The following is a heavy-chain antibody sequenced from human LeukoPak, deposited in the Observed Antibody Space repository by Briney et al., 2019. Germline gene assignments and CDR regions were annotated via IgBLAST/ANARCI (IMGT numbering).Heavy chain of an antibody. D-gene: IGHD3-16*02. CDR3: AKDDGSYPHLDFDY. CDR1: GFTFSTYW. V-gene: IGHV3-23*01. J-gene: IGHJ4*02. Sequence: PGGSLRLSCAASGFTFSTYWMSWVRQAPGKGLEWVSAISGSGGSTFYADSVKGRFTISRDNSKNTLYLQMNSLRAEDTAVYYRAKDDGSYPHLDFDYWGQGTLVTVSS. CDR2: ISGSGGST.